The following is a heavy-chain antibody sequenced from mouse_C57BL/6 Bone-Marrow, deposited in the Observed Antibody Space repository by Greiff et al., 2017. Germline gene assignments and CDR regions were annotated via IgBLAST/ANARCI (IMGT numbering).Heavy chain of an antibody. CDR2: ISNLAYSI. V-gene: IGHV5-15*01. Sequence: DVQLVESGGGLVQPGGSLKLSCAASGFTFSDYGMAWVRQAPRKGPEWVAFISNLAYSIYYADTVTGRFTISRENAKNTLYLEMSSLRSEDTAMYYCASFYYYGSSYGGFAYWGQGTLVTVSA. J-gene: IGHJ3*01. CDR1: GFTFSDYG. D-gene: IGHD1-1*01. CDR3: ASFYYYGSSYGGFAY.